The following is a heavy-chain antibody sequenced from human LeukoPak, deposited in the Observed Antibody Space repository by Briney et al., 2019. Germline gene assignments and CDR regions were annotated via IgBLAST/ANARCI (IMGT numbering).Heavy chain of an antibody. CDR2: VYYNGNT. CDR3: ARQRASGTWAFDY. Sequence: PSETLSLTCTVSRGSTSSRSDYWWAWIRQPPGKGLEWIGSVYYNGNTYYNWSLKSRLTISVDTSKDQFSLNLASVTAADTAVYHCARQRASGTWAFDYWGQGTLLTVSS. J-gene: IGHJ4*02. V-gene: IGHV4-39*01. CDR1: RGSTSSRSDY. D-gene: IGHD3-3*01.